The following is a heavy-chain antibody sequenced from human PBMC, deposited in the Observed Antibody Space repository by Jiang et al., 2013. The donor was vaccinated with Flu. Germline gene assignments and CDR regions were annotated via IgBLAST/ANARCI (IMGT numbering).Heavy chain of an antibody. CDR1: GGSFSGYY. J-gene: IGHJ4*02. CDR2: INHSGST. CDR3: ARQRRYYDFWSGYYTKGPYYFDY. D-gene: IGHD3-3*01. V-gene: IGHV4-34*01. Sequence: LLKPSETLSLTCAVYGGSFSGYYWSLDPPAPGKGLEWIGEINHSGSTNYNPSLKSRVTISVDTSKNQFSLKLSSVTAADTAVYYCARQRRYYDFWSGYYTKGPYYFDYWGQGTLVTVSS.